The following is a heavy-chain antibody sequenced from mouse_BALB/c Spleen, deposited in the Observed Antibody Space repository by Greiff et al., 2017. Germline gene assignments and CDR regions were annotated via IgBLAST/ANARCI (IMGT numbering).Heavy chain of an antibody. D-gene: IGHD3-1*01. Sequence: VQRVESGPGLVQPSQSLSITCTVSGFSLTSYGVHWVRQSPGKGLEWLGVIWSGGSTDYNAAFISRLSISKDNSKSQVFFKMNSLQANDTAIYYCARNHPARAYFDYWGQGTTLTVSS. J-gene: IGHJ2*01. CDR2: IWSGGST. V-gene: IGHV2-2*02. CDR1: GFSLTSYG. CDR3: ARNHPARAYFDY.